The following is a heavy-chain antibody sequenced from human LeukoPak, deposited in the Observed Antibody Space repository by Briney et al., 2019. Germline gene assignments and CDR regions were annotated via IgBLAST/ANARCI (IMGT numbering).Heavy chain of an antibody. CDR1: GGSISSSSYC. D-gene: IGHD4-17*01. J-gene: IGHJ5*02. CDR2: IYYRGST. Sequence: PSETLSLTCTVSGGSISSSSYCWGWIRQPPGKGLEWIATIYYRGSTYYNPSLKSRVTISVDTSKNQFSLKLSSVTAADTAVYYCAKRMTTVTGFDPWGQGNLVTVSS. V-gene: IGHV4-39*01. CDR3: AKRMTTVTGFDP.